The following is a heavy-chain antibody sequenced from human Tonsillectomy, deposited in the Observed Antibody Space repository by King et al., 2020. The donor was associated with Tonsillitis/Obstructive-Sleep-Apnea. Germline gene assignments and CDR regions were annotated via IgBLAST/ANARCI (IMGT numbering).Heavy chain of an antibody. V-gene: IGHV5-51*01. CDR1: GYTFGNYW. CDR2: IYPGDSDA. CDR3: ARRRIRVGGMNPLDH. D-gene: IGHD3-16*01. J-gene: IGHJ5*02. Sequence: QLVQSGAEVKKPGESLKISCKDSGYTFGNYWVAWVRQMPGKGLEWMGFIYPGDSDARYSPSFQGQVTISADKSISTAYLQWSSLKASDTAMYYCARRRIRVGGMNPLDHGGQGPLVTVPS.